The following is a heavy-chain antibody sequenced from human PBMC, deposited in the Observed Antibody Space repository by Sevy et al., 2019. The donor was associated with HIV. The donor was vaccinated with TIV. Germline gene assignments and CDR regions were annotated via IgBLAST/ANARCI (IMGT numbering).Heavy chain of an antibody. CDR2: FDPEDGET. CDR1: GYTLTELS. D-gene: IGHD2-15*01. CDR3: ATEGRGAVAAIPNYYYYYYMDV. Sequence: ASVKVSCKVSGYTLTELSMHWVRQAPGKGLEWMGGFDPEDGETIYAQKFQGRVTMTEDTSTDTAYMELSSLGSEDTAVYYCATEGRGAVAAIPNYYYYYYMDVWGKGTTVTVSS. V-gene: IGHV1-24*01. J-gene: IGHJ6*03.